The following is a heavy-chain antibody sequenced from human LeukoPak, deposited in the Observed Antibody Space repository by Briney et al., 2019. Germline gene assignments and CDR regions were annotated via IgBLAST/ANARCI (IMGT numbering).Heavy chain of an antibody. D-gene: IGHD6-13*01. J-gene: IGHJ4*02. CDR1: GFTFSSYG. Sequence: GGSLRLSCAASGFTFSSYGMHWVRQAPGKGPEWVAFIRYDGSNKYYADSVKGRFTISRDNSKNTLYLQMNSLRAEDTAVYYCAKDRLRYSSSWYYFDYWGQGTLVTVSS. V-gene: IGHV3-30*02. CDR3: AKDRLRYSSSWYYFDY. CDR2: IRYDGSNK.